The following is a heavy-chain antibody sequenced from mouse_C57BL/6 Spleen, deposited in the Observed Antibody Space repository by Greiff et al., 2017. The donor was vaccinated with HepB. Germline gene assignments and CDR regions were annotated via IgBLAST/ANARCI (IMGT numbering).Heavy chain of an antibody. V-gene: IGHV1-82*01. CDR1: GYAFSSSW. CDR3: ARTRLYYFDY. Sequence: QVQLQQSGPELVKPGASVKISCKASGYAFSSSWMNWVKQRPGKGLEWIGRIYPGDGDTNYNGKFKGKATLTADTSSSTAYMQLSSLTSEDSALYARARTRLYYFDYWGQGTTLTVSS. CDR2: IYPGDGDT. J-gene: IGHJ2*01.